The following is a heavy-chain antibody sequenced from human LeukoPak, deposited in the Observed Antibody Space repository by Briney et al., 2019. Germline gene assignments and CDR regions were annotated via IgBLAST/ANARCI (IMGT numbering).Heavy chain of an antibody. V-gene: IGHV4-59*01. Sequence: TSETLSLTCTVSDGSISSYYWSWIRQPPGKGLEWIGYIYYSGSTSYNPSLKSRVTISVDTSENQFSLKLSSVTAADTAVYYCARLHDFWSGYTTYYYMDVWGKGTTVTVSS. D-gene: IGHD3-3*01. CDR1: DGSISSYY. J-gene: IGHJ6*03. CDR2: IYYSGST. CDR3: ARLHDFWSGYTTYYYMDV.